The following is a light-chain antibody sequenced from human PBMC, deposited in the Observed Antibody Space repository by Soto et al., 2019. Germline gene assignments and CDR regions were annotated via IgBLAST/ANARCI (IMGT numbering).Light chain of an antibody. CDR1: QTVTRNY. CDR3: QQYKYGLWT. CDR2: CSS. V-gene: IGKV3-20*01. J-gene: IGKJ1*01. Sequence: TRSRGMLYLSNRERATLSCRASQTVTRNYIPCYHKKLGQAPRILXACSSSMATGSPDRLRASASGTDFTLTISRLDPEDFAVYYCQQYKYGLWTFGQGTKVAIK.